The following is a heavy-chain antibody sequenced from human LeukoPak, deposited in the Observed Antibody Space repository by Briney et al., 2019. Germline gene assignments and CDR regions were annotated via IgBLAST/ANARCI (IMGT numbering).Heavy chain of an antibody. D-gene: IGHD3-10*01. J-gene: IGHJ6*02. CDR2: ISYDGSNK. CDR3: ARDLHYGSGSWGYGMDV. CDR1: GFTFSSYA. V-gene: IGHV3-30-3*01. Sequence: AGSLRLSCAASGFTFSSYAMHWVRQAPGKGLEWVAVISYDGSNKYYADSVKGRFTISRDNSKNTLYLQMNSLRAEDTAVYYCARDLHYGSGSWGYGMDVWGQGTTVTVSS.